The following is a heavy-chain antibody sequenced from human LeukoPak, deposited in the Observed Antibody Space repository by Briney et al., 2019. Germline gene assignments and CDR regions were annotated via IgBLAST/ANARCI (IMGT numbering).Heavy chain of an antibody. D-gene: IGHD3-22*01. CDR1: GFTFSSYS. V-gene: IGHV3-7*01. CDR3: VRVYYYDTRVADY. CDR2: IKQDGSEK. J-gene: IGHJ4*02. Sequence: GGSLRLSCAAFGFTFSSYSMNWVRQAPGKGLEWVANIKQDGSEKYYVDSVKGRFTISRDNAKNSLYLQMNSLRAEDTAVYYCVRVYYYDTRVADYWGQGTLVTVSS.